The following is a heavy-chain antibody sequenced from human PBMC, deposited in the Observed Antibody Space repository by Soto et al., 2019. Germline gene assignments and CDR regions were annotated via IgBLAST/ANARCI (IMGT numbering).Heavy chain of an antibody. CDR3: ANLPLYGSGFDC. V-gene: IGHV3-9*01. Sequence: EVQLVESGGALVQPGGSLRLSCTASGFTFDDYAIHWVRQAPGKGLEWISGISWNGEATGYADSVKGRFTISRDNTKNSLYLQMNSLRTEDTAMYFCANLPLYGSGFDCWGQGTLVTVAS. CDR1: GFTFDDYA. D-gene: IGHD3-10*01. J-gene: IGHJ4*02. CDR2: ISWNGEAT.